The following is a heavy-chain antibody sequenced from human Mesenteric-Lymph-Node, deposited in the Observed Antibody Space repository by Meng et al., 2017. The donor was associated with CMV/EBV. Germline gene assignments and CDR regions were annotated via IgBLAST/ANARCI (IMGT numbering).Heavy chain of an antibody. V-gene: IGHV3-7*01. Sequence: GGSLRLSCAASGFTFSTYWMSWVRQAPGKGLGWVANLNQHRNGKNYVDSVKGRFTISRDNAQNSLYLPMNSLRAEATAVYYCARFYCSGCSCYSDFDYWGQGTLVTVSS. J-gene: IGHJ4*02. D-gene: IGHD2-15*01. CDR2: LNQHRNGK. CDR3: ARFYCSGCSCYSDFDY. CDR1: GFTFSTYW.